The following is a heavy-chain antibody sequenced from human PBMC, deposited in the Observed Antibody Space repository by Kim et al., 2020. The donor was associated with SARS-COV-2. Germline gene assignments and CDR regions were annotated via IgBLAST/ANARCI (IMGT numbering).Heavy chain of an antibody. D-gene: IGHD2-2*02. V-gene: IGHV4-34*01. Sequence: SETLSLTCAVYGGSLSGYYWSWIRQSPGKGLEWIGEINHSGSTNYNPSLKSRVTISVDTSKNQFSLKLSSVSAADTAVYYCARGRAGVVPAPILGIGPHYYYYGLDVWGQGPTVTVSS. CDR1: GGSLSGYY. J-gene: IGHJ6*02. CDR3: ARGRAGVVPAPILGIGPHYYYYGLDV. CDR2: INHSGST.